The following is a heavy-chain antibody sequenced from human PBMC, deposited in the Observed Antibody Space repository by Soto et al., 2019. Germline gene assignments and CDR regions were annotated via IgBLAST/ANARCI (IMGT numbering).Heavy chain of an antibody. CDR1: GFTFSSYS. Sequence: DVQVVESGGGLVQPGGSLRLSCAASGFTFSSYSMNWVRQAPGKGLEWISYITNGGTTIYYADSVKGRFTISRDNAKNSLYLHMNSLRDDDTAVHYCATPVVRFLEWTTDYWGQGTLVTVSS. CDR2: ITNGGTTI. J-gene: IGHJ4*02. D-gene: IGHD3-3*01. CDR3: ATPVVRFLEWTTDY. V-gene: IGHV3-48*02.